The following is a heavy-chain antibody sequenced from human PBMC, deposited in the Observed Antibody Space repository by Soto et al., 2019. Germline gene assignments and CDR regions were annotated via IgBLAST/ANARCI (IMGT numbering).Heavy chain of an antibody. CDR2: INHSGST. J-gene: IGHJ6*02. CDR3: ERGSVGATVNYYYYGMDV. D-gene: IGHD1-26*01. CDR1: GGSFSGYY. Sequence: SETLSLTCAVYGGSFSGYYWSWIRQPPGKGLEWIGEINHSGSTNYNPSLKSRVTISVDTSKNQFSLKLSSVTAADTAVYYCERGSVGATVNYYYYGMDVWGQGTTVTVSS. V-gene: IGHV4-34*01.